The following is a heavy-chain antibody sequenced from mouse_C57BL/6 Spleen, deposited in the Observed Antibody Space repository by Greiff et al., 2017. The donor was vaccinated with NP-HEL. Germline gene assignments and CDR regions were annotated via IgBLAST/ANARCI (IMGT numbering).Heavy chain of an antibody. CDR3: AKYDGGAWFAD. D-gene: IGHD2-14*01. CDR1: GYTFTSYW. J-gene: IGHJ3*01. CDR2: IDPGSGST. V-gene: IGHV1-55*01. Sequence: QVQLQQPGAELVKPGASVKMSCKASGYTFTSYWITWVKQRPGQGLEWIGEIDPGSGSTNYNEKFKSKATLTVDKSSSTAYMQLSSLTSEDSAVCDGAKYDGGAWFADWGQGTLVTVSA.